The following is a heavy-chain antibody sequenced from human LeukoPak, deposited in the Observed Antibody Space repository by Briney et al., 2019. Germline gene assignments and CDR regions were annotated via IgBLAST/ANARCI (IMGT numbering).Heavy chain of an antibody. D-gene: IGHD5-12*01. J-gene: IGHJ4*02. CDR2: ISGSGGST. V-gene: IGHV3-23*01. Sequence: GGSLRLSCAASGFTFSRYALNWVRQAPGKGLEWVSGISGSGGSTYYADSVKGRFTISRDNSKNTLYLQMNSLRAEDTAVYYCAKAPIVAKFLHSWGQGTLVTVSS. CDR3: AKAPIVAKFLHS. CDR1: GFTFSRYA.